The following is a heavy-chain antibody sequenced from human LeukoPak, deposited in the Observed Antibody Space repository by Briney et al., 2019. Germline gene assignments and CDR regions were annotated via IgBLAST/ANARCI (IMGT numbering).Heavy chain of an antibody. CDR1: GFTFSSYE. D-gene: IGHD6-19*01. Sequence: GGSLRLSCAASGFTFSSYEMNWVRQAPGKGLEWVSAISGSGGSTYYADSVKGRFTISRDNSKNTLYLQMNSLRAEDTAVYYCAKASIAVAEYYFDYWGQGTLVTVSS. V-gene: IGHV3-23*01. CDR2: ISGSGGST. CDR3: AKASIAVAEYYFDY. J-gene: IGHJ4*02.